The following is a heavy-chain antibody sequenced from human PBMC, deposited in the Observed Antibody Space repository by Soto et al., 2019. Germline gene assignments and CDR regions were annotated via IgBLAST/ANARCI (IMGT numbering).Heavy chain of an antibody. CDR1: GGSISSYY. CDR3: ARESAWGSYFYY. J-gene: IGHJ4*02. V-gene: IGHV4-59*01. Sequence: QVQLQESGPGLVKPSETLSLTCTVSGGSISSYYWSWIRQPPGKGLEWIGYIYYSGSTNYNPSLKSRVTISVDTSKNQFSLKLSSVTAADTAVYYCARESAWGSYFYYWGQGTLVTVSS. D-gene: IGHD3-16*01. CDR2: IYYSGST.